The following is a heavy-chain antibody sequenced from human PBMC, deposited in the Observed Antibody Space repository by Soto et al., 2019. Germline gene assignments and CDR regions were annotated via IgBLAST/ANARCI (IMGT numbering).Heavy chain of an antibody. CDR1: GFTFDDYN. CDR2: ISRDGTNT. D-gene: IGHD3-22*01. Sequence: EVQLVQSGGVVVQPGGSLRLSCAASGFTFDDYNMHWVRQAPGKGLEWVSLISRDGTNTNYAESVKGRFTISRDNSKNSLYLQMNSLRTEDTALYYCVKETYYYDVSSYYPLGSWGQGTLVPVSS. J-gene: IGHJ5*02. CDR3: VKETYYYDVSSYYPLGS. V-gene: IGHV3-43*01.